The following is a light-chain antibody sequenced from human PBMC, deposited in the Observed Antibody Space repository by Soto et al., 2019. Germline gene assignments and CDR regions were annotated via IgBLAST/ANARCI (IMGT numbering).Light chain of an antibody. CDR2: AAS. CDR3: QQTHTTFT. CDR1: QSISTY. Sequence: DIQMTQSPSSLSASVGDRVTITCRASQSISTYLNWYQQKPGKVPKLLIYAASSLQSRVPSRFSGSGSGTDFTLTISSLQPEDFATYYCQQTHTTFTFGGGTTVEIK. V-gene: IGKV1-39*01. J-gene: IGKJ4*01.